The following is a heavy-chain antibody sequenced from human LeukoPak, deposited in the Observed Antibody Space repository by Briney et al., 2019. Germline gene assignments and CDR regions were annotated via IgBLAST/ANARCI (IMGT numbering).Heavy chain of an antibody. CDR1: GFTFSSYA. V-gene: IGHV3-23*01. D-gene: IGHD4-23*01. CDR3: AYPPADYGGNS. Sequence: GGSLRLSCAASGFTFSSYAMSWVRQAPGKGLEWVSAISGSGGSTYYADSVKGRFTISRDNSKNTLYLQMNNLRAEDTAVYYCAYPPADYGGNSGGQGTLVTVSS. CDR2: ISGSGGST. J-gene: IGHJ5*01.